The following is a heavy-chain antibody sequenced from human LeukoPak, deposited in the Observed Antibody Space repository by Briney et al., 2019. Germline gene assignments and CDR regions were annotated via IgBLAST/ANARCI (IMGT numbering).Heavy chain of an antibody. CDR3: ARKHSSSYYFDY. D-gene: IGHD6-6*01. V-gene: IGHV3-30*03. J-gene: IGHJ4*02. CDR2: ISYDGSNK. CDR1: GFTFSSYG. Sequence: GGSLRLSCAASGFTFSSYGMHWVRQAPGKGLEWVAVISYDGSNKYYADSVKGRFTISRDNVQNSLYLQMNSLRVEDTAVYYCARKHSSSYYFDYWGQGTLDTVSS.